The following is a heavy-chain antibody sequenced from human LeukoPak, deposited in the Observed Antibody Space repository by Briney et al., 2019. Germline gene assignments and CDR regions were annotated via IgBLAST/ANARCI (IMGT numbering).Heavy chain of an antibody. Sequence: GGSLRLSCAASGFTFSSYTMTWVRQAPGKGLEWVSTTSDSGGSTYYADSVKGRFTISRDNSKNTLYLQMNSLRVEDTAVYYCAKGTTWELPRFDYWGQGTLVTVSS. J-gene: IGHJ4*02. CDR1: GFTFSSYT. V-gene: IGHV3-23*01. CDR3: AKGTTWELPRFDY. CDR2: TSDSGGST. D-gene: IGHD1-26*01.